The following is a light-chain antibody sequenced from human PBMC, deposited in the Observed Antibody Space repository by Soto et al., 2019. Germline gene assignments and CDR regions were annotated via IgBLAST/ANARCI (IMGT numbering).Light chain of an antibody. Sequence: QSVLTQPPSASGTPGQRVTISCSGSSSNIGSNTVNWYQQLPGTAPKLLIYSNNQRPSGVPDRFSGSKSGTSASLAISGLQSEDEADYYCAAWDDSLSYVFGTGTKPTVL. V-gene: IGLV1-44*01. CDR1: SSNIGSNT. CDR2: SNN. J-gene: IGLJ1*01. CDR3: AAWDDSLSYV.